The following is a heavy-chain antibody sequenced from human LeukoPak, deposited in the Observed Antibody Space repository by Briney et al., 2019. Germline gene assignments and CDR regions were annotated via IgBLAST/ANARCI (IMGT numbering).Heavy chain of an antibody. CDR2: IIPIFGTA. J-gene: IGHJ6*02. D-gene: IGHD5-18*01. V-gene: IGHV1-69*13. Sequence: GASVKVSCKASGGTFSSYAISWVRQAPGQGLEWVGGIIPIFGTANYAQKFQGRVTITADESTSAAYMELSSLRSEDTAVYYCARARRVDTAMAWYYYYGMDVWGQGTTVTVSS. CDR1: GGTFSSYA. CDR3: ARARRVDTAMAWYYYYGMDV.